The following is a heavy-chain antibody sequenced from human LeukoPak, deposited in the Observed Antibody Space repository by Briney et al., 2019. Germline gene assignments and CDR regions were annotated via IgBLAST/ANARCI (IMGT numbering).Heavy chain of an antibody. Sequence: SETLSLTCTVSGGSISSYYWSWIRQPPRKGLEWIGEINHSGSTNYNPSLKSRVTISVDTSKNQFSLKLSSVTAADTAVYYCASTSSGWYEYFDYWGQGTLVAVSS. J-gene: IGHJ4*02. V-gene: IGHV4-34*01. D-gene: IGHD6-19*01. CDR1: GGSISSYY. CDR2: INHSGST. CDR3: ASTSSGWYEYFDY.